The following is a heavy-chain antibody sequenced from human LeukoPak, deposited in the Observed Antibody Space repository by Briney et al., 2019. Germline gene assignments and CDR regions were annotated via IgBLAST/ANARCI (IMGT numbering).Heavy chain of an antibody. J-gene: IGHJ4*02. D-gene: IGHD5-12*01. V-gene: IGHV3-30-3*01. CDR2: ISYDGSNK. CDR3: AREGTRWLQFGYFDY. Sequence: GGSLRLSCAASGFTFSSYAMHWVRQAPGKGLEWVAVISYDGSNKYYADSVKGRFTISRDNSKNTLYLQMSSLRAEDTAVYYCAREGTRWLQFGYFDYWGQGTLVTVSS. CDR1: GFTFSSYA.